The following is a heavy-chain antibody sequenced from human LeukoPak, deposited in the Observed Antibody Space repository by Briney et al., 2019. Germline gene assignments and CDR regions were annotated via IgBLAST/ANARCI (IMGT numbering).Heavy chain of an antibody. Sequence: PGGSLRLSCAASGFTFSSYSMNWVRQAPGKGLEWVSSISSSSSYIYYAASVKGRFTISRDNAKNSLYLQMNSLRAEDTAVYYCARGGYCSSTSCQNWFDPWGQGTLVTVSS. V-gene: IGHV3-21*01. J-gene: IGHJ5*02. CDR1: GFTFSSYS. CDR2: ISSSSSYI. D-gene: IGHD2-2*01. CDR3: ARGGYCSSTSCQNWFDP.